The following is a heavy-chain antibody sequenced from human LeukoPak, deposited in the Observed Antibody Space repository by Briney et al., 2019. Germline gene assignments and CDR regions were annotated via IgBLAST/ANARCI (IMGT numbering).Heavy chain of an antibody. CDR1: GGSISSYY. Sequence: SETLSLTCTVSGGSISSYYWSRIRQPPGKGLEWIGYIYYSGSTNYNPSLKSRVTISVDTSKNQFSLKLSSVTAADTAVYYCAREVVAFDYWGQGTLVTVSS. CDR3: AREVVAFDY. J-gene: IGHJ4*02. CDR2: IYYSGST. V-gene: IGHV4-59*01. D-gene: IGHD2-2*01.